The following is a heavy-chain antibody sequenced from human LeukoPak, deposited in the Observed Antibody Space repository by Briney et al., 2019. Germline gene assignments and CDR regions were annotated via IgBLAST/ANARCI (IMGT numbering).Heavy chain of an antibody. J-gene: IGHJ5*02. CDR3: ARDTAAGRNWFDP. Sequence: SETLSLTCTVSGGSISSSSYYWGWIRQPPGKGLEWIGSIYYSGSTYYNPSLKSRVTISVDTSKNQFSLKLSSVTAADTAVYYCARDTAAGRNWFDPWGQGTLVTVSS. CDR2: IYYSGST. V-gene: IGHV4-39*07. D-gene: IGHD6-13*01. CDR1: GGSISSSSYY.